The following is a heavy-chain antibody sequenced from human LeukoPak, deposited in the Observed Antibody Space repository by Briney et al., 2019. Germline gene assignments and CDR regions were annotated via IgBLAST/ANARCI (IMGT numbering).Heavy chain of an antibody. CDR1: GFTFSSYG. CDR3: AKRGNVDTAMVKDY. CDR2: IRYDGSNK. V-gene: IGHV3-30*02. D-gene: IGHD5-18*01. J-gene: IGHJ4*02. Sequence: GGSLRLSCAASGFTFSSYGMHWVRQAPGKGLEWVAFIRYDGSNKYYADSVKGRFTISRDNSKNTLYLQMNSLRAEDTAVYYCAKRGNVDTAMVKDYRGQGTLVTVSS.